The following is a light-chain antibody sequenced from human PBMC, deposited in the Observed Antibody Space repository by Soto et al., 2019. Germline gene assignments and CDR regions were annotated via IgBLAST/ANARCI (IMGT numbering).Light chain of an antibody. J-gene: IGLJ1*01. CDR1: SSDVGGYNY. CDR2: DVS. CDR3: SSYTSSSTYV. V-gene: IGLV2-14*01. Sequence: QSVLTQPASVSGSPGEAITISCTGTSSDVGGYNYVSWYQQHPGKAPKLMIYDVSNRPSGVSNHFTCSKTGNTASLTISGLQAEDEADYYCSSYTSSSTYVFGTGTKVTVL.